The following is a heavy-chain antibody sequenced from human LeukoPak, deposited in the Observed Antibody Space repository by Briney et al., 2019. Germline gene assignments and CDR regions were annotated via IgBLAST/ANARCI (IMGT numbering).Heavy chain of an antibody. Sequence: PSETLSLTCTVSGGSISSYYWSWIRQPPGRGLEWIGYIYYSGSTNYNPSLKSRVTISVDTSKNQFSLKLSSVTAADTAVYYCARHGGGYSYGNRAILGWFDPWGQGTLVTVSS. CDR3: ARHGGGYSYGNRAILGWFDP. CDR2: IYYSGST. V-gene: IGHV4-59*12. D-gene: IGHD5-18*01. J-gene: IGHJ5*02. CDR1: GGSISSYY.